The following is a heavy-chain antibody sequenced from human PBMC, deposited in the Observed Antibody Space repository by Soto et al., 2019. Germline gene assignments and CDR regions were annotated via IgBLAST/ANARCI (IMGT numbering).Heavy chain of an antibody. CDR3: AREGSLGLDV. CDR2: INGDGASL. J-gene: IGHJ6*02. V-gene: IGHV3-74*03. D-gene: IGHD3-10*01. CDR1: GFIFSSFW. Sequence: EVRLEEPGGGFVQPGGSLRVSCSGSGFIFSSFWMHWVRQGPGKGLEWVSRINGDGASLAYADSVKGRFSISRDNVKNTLHLQMNSLGADDTAVYFCAREGSLGLDVWGRGTTVTVSS.